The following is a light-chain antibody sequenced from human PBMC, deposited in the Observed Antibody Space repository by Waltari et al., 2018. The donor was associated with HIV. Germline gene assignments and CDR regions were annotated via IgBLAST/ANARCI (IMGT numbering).Light chain of an antibody. Sequence: DIVMTQSPLSLPVSPEEPASISCVSAESLLYPNRYNYLDWYVQRPGRSPQLLVNLASNRASGVPDRFRGTGSGTNFTLTISRVKTEYVGVYFCMQVVQTPPTFGQGTTLEIK. CDR3: MQVVQTPPT. J-gene: IGKJ2*01. CDR1: ESLLYPNRYNY. CDR2: LAS. V-gene: IGKV2-28*01.